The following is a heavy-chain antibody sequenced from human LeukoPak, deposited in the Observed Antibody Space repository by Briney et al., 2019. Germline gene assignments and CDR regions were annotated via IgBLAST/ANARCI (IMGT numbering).Heavy chain of an antibody. CDR1: GFTFSSYA. CDR2: ISGSGGST. CDR3: AKGGGLMVRGVIISPNNWFDP. V-gene: IGHV3-23*01. D-gene: IGHD3-10*01. Sequence: GGSLRLSCAASGFTFSSYAISWVRQTPGKGLEWVSAISGSGGSTYYADSVKGRFTISRDNSKNTLYLQMNSLRAEDTAVYYCAKGGGLMVRGVIISPNNWFDPWGQGTLVTVSS. J-gene: IGHJ5*02.